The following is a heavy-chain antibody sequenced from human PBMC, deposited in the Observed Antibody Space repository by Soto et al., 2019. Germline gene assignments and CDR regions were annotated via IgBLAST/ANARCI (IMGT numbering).Heavy chain of an antibody. CDR1: GGSFSGYY. J-gene: IGHJ6*03. CDR3: ARGAIAVAGTKGGDYYYYMDV. CDR2: INHSGST. Sequence: SETLSLTCAVYGGSFSGYYWSWIRQPPGKGLEWIGEINHSGSTNYNPSLKSRVTISVDTSKNQFSLKLSSVTAADTAVYYCARGAIAVAGTKGGDYYYYMDVWGKGTTVTVSS. V-gene: IGHV4-34*01. D-gene: IGHD6-19*01.